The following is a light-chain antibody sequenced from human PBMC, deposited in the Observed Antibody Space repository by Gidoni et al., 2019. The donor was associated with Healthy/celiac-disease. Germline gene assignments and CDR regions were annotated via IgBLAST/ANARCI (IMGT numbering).Light chain of an antibody. V-gene: IGKV1-39*01. J-gene: IGKJ3*01. CDR2: AAS. CDR3: RQSYSTPPT. Sequence: DIQMTQSPSSLSASVGDRVTITCRASQSISSYLNWYQRTPGKAPKLLIYAASSLQGGVPSRFSGSGSGTDFTLTISSLQPEGFTTYYCRQSYSTPPTCGPGTKVDIQ. CDR1: QSISSY.